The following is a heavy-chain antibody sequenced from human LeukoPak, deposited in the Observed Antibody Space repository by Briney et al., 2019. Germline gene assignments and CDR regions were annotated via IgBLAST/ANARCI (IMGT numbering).Heavy chain of an antibody. D-gene: IGHD3-9*01. Sequence: SETLSLTCAVYGGSFSGYYWSWIRQPPGKGLEWIGEINHSGSTNYNPSLKSRVTISVDTSKNQFSLKPSSVTAADTAVYYCARHQYDILTGYYMNFDYWGQGTLVTVSS. V-gene: IGHV4-34*01. J-gene: IGHJ4*02. CDR2: INHSGST. CDR3: ARHQYDILTGYYMNFDY. CDR1: GGSFSGYY.